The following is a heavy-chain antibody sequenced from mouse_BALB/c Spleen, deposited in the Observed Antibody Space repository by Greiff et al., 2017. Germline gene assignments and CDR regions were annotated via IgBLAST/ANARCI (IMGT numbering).Heavy chain of an antibody. J-gene: IGHJ4*01. CDR2: IYPGNGDT. CDR1: GYTFTSYN. Sequence: QVQLQQSGAELVKPRASVKMSCKASGYTFTSYNMHWVKQTPGQGLEWIGAIYPGNGDTSYNQKFKGKATLTADKSSSTAYMQLSSLTSEDSAVYYCARGRSYAMDYWGQGTSVTVSS. CDR3: ARGRSYAMDY. V-gene: IGHV1-12*01.